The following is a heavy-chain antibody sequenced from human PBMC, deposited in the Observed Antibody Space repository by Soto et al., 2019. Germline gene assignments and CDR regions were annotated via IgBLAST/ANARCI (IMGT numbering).Heavy chain of an antibody. V-gene: IGHV4-39*01. D-gene: IGHD2-15*01. J-gene: IGHJ4*02. CDR2: IYYSGST. CDR3: ARHTPAISISDH. Sequence: QLQLQESGPGLVKPSETLSLTCTVSGGSISSSSYYWGWIRQPPGKGLEWIGSIYYSGSTYYNPSLKSRVTISVDTSKNQLSLKLISVTAADTAVYYCARHTPAISISDHWGQGTLVTVSS. CDR1: GGSISSSSYY.